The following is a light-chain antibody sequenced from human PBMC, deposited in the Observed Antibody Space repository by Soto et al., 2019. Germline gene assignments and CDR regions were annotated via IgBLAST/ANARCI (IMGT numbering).Light chain of an antibody. Sequence: DIQMTQSPSSLSASVGDRVTITCRASQGISNYLACYQQKPWKVPKLLIYAASTLQSWVPSRFSGSGSGTDLTLTISSLKPEYVATYYCQKYNSAPRTLGQGNKVEIK. CDR1: QGISNY. CDR2: AAS. J-gene: IGKJ1*01. V-gene: IGKV1-27*01. CDR3: QKYNSAPRT.